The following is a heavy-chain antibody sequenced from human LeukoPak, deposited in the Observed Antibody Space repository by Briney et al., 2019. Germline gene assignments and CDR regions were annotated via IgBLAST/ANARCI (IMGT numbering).Heavy chain of an antibody. Sequence: GASVKVSCKASGYAFTGYSISWVRQAPGQGLEWMGWITTHTGNPTYAQGFTGRFVFSLDTSVTTAFLQINSLQAEDTGVYYCARDTSSVNFDYWGQGTLVTVSS. CDR3: ARDTSSVNFDY. CDR1: GYAFTGYS. J-gene: IGHJ4*02. V-gene: IGHV7-4-1*02. CDR2: ITTHTGNP. D-gene: IGHD4-17*01.